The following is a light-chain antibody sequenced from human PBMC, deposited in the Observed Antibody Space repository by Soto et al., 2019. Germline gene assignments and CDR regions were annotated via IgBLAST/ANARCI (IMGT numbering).Light chain of an antibody. Sequence: EIVLTQSPATLSLSPGERATLSCRASQSVSSYLAWYQQKPGQAPRLLIYDASNRATGIPARFSGSGSGTDFPLPIRSLEPEDFAVYYCQQRSNWPLLAFGGGTKVEIK. J-gene: IGKJ4*01. CDR2: DAS. V-gene: IGKV3-11*01. CDR3: QQRSNWPLLA. CDR1: QSVSSY.